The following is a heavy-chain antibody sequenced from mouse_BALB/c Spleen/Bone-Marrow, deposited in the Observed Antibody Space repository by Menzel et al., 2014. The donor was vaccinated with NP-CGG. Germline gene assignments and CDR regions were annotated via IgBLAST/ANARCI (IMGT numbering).Heavy chain of an antibody. Sequence: EVMLVESGGGLVQPGGSRKLSCAASGFTFSSFGMHWVRQAPERGLEWVAYISSGSSTIFYADTVKGRFTISRDNPKNTLFLQMPSLRSEDTAMYYCARGGNWEDFDYWGQGTTLTVSS. CDR2: ISSGSSTI. V-gene: IGHV5-17*02. CDR3: ARGGNWEDFDY. J-gene: IGHJ2*01. CDR1: GFTFSSFG. D-gene: IGHD4-1*01.